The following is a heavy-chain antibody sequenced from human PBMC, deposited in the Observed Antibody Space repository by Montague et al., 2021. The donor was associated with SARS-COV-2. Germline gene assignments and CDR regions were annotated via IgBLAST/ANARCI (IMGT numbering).Heavy chain of an antibody. J-gene: IGHJ4*02. CDR2: IYYSGSA. CDR1: DDSISSSSYY. V-gene: IGHV4-39*07. Sequence: SETLSLTCIVSDDSISSSSYYWGWIRQPPGKGLEYIGSIYYSGSAYYNPSLKSRVTISIDTSKNQFSLKLNSVTAADTAVYYCARGIPPQISDCGGGFDYWGQGTLVTVSS. CDR3: ARGIPPQISDCGGGFDY. D-gene: IGHD2-21*01.